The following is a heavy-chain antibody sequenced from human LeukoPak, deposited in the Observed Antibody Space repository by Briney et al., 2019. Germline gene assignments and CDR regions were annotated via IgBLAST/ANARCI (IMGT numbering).Heavy chain of an antibody. J-gene: IGHJ4*02. V-gene: IGHV3-23*01. CDR1: GFTFSDYA. CDR2: ISGSGRSS. CDR3: AKSSLQVTAVADRFDY. Sequence: PGGSLRLSCAASGFTFSDYAMSWVRQAPGQGLEWVSVISGSGRSSYYADSMKGRFTISRDNSKNTLYLQMNSLRAEDTAVYYCAKSSLQVTAVADRFDYWGQGTLVTVSS. D-gene: IGHD6-19*01.